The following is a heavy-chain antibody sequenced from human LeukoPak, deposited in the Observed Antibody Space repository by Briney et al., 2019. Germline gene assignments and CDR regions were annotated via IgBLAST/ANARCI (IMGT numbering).Heavy chain of an antibody. D-gene: IGHD7-27*01. V-gene: IGHV1-8*01. CDR1: GYTFTSYD. Sequence: GASVKVPCEASGYTFTSYDINWVRQATGQGLEWMGWMNPNSGNTGYAQKFQGRVTMTRNTSISTAYMELSSLRSEDTAVYYCAREEYPDWGYLAFDPWGQGTLVTVSS. CDR3: AREEYPDWGYLAFDP. CDR2: MNPNSGNT. J-gene: IGHJ5*02.